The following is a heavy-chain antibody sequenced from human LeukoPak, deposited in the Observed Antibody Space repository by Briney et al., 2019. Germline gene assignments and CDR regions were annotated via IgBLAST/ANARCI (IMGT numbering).Heavy chain of an antibody. Sequence: PSETLSLTCAVYGGSFSGYYWSWIRQPPGKGLEWIGEINHSGSTNYNPSLKSRVTISVDTSKNQFSLKLSSVTAADTAVYYCARRVVAAARNWFDPWGQGTLVTVSS. J-gene: IGHJ5*02. D-gene: IGHD6-25*01. CDR1: GGSFSGYY. CDR2: INHSGST. CDR3: ARRVVAAARNWFDP. V-gene: IGHV4-34*01.